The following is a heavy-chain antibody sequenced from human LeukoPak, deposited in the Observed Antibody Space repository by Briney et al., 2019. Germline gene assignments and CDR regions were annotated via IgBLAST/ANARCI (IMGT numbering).Heavy chain of an antibody. D-gene: IGHD3-10*01. V-gene: IGHV3-30*04. J-gene: IGHJ3*02. CDR2: ISYDGSNE. Sequence: GGSLRLSCAASGFTFSSYVMHWVRQAPGKGLEWVAIISYDGSNEYYADSVKGRFTISRDNSKNTLYLQMNSLRAADTAVYHCAKGQWWFGESNAFDIWGQGTMVTVSS. CDR3: AKGQWWFGESNAFDI. CDR1: GFTFSSYV.